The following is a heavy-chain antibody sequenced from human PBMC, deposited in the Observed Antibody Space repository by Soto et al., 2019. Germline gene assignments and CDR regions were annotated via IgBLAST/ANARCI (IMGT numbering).Heavy chain of an antibody. J-gene: IGHJ5*02. Sequence: PSETLSLTCTISNGSINRGGYYWSWIRQYPGKGLEWVGYMSYSGSTYYSPSLKSRVTISVDTSKTQLSLKLSSVTAADTAIYFCARARVISSRNWFDPWGQGTLVTVSS. CDR2: MSYSGST. CDR1: NGSINRGGYY. CDR3: ARARVISSRNWFDP. D-gene: IGHD6-6*01. V-gene: IGHV4-31*03.